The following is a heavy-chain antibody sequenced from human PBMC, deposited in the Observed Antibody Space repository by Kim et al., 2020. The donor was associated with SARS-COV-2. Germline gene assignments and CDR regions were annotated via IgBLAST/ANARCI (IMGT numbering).Heavy chain of an antibody. Sequence: SQSLKGRLTITKDTSKNQVVLTMTNMDPVDTATYYCARRGYSYGSYYFDYWGQGTLVTVSS. D-gene: IGHD5-18*01. V-gene: IGHV2-5*01. CDR3: ARRGYSYGSYYFDY. J-gene: IGHJ4*02.